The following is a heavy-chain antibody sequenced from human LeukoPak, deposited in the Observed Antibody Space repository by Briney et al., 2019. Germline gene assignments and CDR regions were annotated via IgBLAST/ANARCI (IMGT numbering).Heavy chain of an antibody. CDR1: GFTFSSYG. CDR2: ISYDGSNK. Sequence: GGSLRLSCAASGFTFSSYGMHWVRQAPGKGLEWVAVISYDGSNKYYADSVKGRFTISRDNSKNTLYLQMNSLRAEDTAVYYCAKDRAKVAGINYFDYWGQGTLVTVSS. J-gene: IGHJ4*02. V-gene: IGHV3-30*18. CDR3: AKDRAKVAGINYFDY. D-gene: IGHD6-19*01.